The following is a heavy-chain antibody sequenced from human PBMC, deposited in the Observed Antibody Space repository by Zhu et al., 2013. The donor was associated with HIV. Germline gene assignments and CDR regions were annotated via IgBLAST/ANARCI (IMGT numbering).Heavy chain of an antibody. CDR2: ISQSGDI. V-gene: IGHV4-4*02. Sequence: QVQLQESGPGLVKPSGTLSLSCAVSGGSISSTKWWSWVRQPPGKGLEWIGEISQSGDINYNPSLKSRVTISVDTSKNQFSLKPGSVTAADTAVYYCARDGSDCGGDCYFGYWGQGTLVTVSS. J-gene: IGHJ4*02. D-gene: IGHD2-21*02. CDR3: ARDGSDCGGDCYFGY. CDR1: GGSISSTKW.